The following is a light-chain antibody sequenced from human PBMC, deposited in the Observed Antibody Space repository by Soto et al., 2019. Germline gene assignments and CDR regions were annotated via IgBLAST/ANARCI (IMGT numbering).Light chain of an antibody. CDR1: QSVADN. CDR2: EAS. J-gene: IGKJ4*01. V-gene: IGKV3-11*01. CDR3: QQHANWPLT. Sequence: EIVLTQSPGTLSVSPGERVTLSCRSSQSVADNLAWFQQKPGQAPGLLIYEASTRATGIPARFSGSGSGTDFTLTISSLEPEDFAVYYCQQHANWPLTFGGGTKVDIK.